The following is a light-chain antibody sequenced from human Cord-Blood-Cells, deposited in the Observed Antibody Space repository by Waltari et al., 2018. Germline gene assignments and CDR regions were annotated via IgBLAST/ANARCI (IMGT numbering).Light chain of an antibody. V-gene: IGLV2-8*01. Sequence: QSALTQPPSASGSPGQSVTISCTGTSSDVGGYNYVSWYQQHPGKAPKLMICEVSKRHSGVPDRFSGSKSGNTASLTVSGLQAEDEADYYCSSYAGSNNLVFGGGTKLTVL. CDR1: SSDVGGYNY. J-gene: IGLJ2*01. CDR2: EVS. CDR3: SSYAGSNNLV.